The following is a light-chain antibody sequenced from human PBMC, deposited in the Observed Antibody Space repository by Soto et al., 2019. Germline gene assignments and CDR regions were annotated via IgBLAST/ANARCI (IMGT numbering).Light chain of an antibody. CDR3: MQATQSSWT. CDR1: QSLVHNDGNTY. CDR2: KVS. J-gene: IGKJ1*01. Sequence: DVVMTQSPLSLSVTLGQAASISCRSSQSLVHNDGNTYLSWFQQRPGQPPRLLIYKVSDRFSGVPDRFSGSGAGTDFTLTISRVEAEDVGVYYCMQATQSSWTFGQGTKVDIK. V-gene: IGKV2-24*01.